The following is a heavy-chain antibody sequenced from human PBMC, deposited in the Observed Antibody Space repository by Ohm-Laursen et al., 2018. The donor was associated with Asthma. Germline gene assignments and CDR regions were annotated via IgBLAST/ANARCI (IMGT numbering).Heavy chain of an antibody. D-gene: IGHD3-9*01. CDR2: INTNTGNP. J-gene: IGHJ5*02. CDR3: ARDLSILRYFDWAPQSGNWFDP. V-gene: IGHV7-4-1*02. CDR1: GYTFTSYA. Sequence: ASVKVSCKASGYTFTSYAMNWVRQAPGQGLEWIGWINTNTGNPTYAQGFTGRFVFSLDTSVSTAYLQISSLKAEDTAVYYCARDLSILRYFDWAPQSGNWFDPWGQGTLVTVSS.